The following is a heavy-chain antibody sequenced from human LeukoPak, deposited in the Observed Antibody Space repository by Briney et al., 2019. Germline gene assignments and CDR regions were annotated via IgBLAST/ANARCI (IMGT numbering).Heavy chain of an antibody. Sequence: ASVKVSCKASGYTFTNYYIHWVRRAPGQGLEWMGRINPNSGGANYAQNFQGTVIMTRDTSITTAYMELTSLRSDDTALYYCARAPGKDCTGGSCYSLPYYWGQGTLVTVSS. J-gene: IGHJ4*02. CDR3: ARAPGKDCTGGSCYSLPYY. CDR2: INPNSGGA. D-gene: IGHD2-15*01. V-gene: IGHV1-2*06. CDR1: GYTFTNYY.